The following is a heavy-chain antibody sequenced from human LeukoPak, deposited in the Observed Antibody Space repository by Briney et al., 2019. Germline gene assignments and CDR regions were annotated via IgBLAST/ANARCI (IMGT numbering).Heavy chain of an antibody. D-gene: IGHD3-3*01. CDR3: ARFFDFWSGYWFDP. V-gene: IGHV4-34*01. J-gene: IGHJ5*02. CDR2: INHSGST. Sequence: SETLSLTCAVYGGSFSGYYWSWIRQPPGKGLEWIGEINHSGSTNYNPPLKSRVTISVDTSKNQFSLKLSSVTAADTAVYYCARFFDFWSGYWFDPWGQGTLVTVSS. CDR1: GGSFSGYY.